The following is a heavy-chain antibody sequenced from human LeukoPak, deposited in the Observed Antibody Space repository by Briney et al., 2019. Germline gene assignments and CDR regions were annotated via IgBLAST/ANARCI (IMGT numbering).Heavy chain of an antibody. D-gene: IGHD6-13*01. CDR3: ARLPNPGIAAAGRSWFDP. Sequence: PSETLSLTCTVSGGSISSYYWSWIRQPPGKGLEWIGYIYNSGNTNYNPSLKSRVTISIDTSKNQFSLRLSSVTAADTAVYYCARLPNPGIAAAGRSWFDPWGQGTLVTVSS. V-gene: IGHV4-59*01. CDR1: GGSISSYY. CDR2: IYNSGNT. J-gene: IGHJ5*02.